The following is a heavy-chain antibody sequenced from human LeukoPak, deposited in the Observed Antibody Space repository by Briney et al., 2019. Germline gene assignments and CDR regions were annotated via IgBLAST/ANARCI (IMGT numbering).Heavy chain of an antibody. CDR3: ARDYVDDIPMIKGY. V-gene: IGHV1-46*01. Sequence: ASVKVSCKASGNTFTSYHMHWVRQAPGQGLEWMGKINLSGGSTTYAQKFQGRVTMTRDTSTSTVYMELSSLRSEDTAVYYCARDYVDDIPMIKGYWGQGTLVTVSS. D-gene: IGHD2-8*01. CDR1: GNTFTSYH. J-gene: IGHJ4*02. CDR2: INLSGGST.